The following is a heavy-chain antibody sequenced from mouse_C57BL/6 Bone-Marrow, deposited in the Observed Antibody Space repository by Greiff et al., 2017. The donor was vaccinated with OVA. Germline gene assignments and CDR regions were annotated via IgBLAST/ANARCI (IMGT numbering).Heavy chain of an antibody. Sequence: VQLQQSGPGLVQPSQSLSITCTVSGFSLTSYGVHWVRQSPGKGLEWLGVIWSGGSTDYNAAFISRLSISKDNSKSQVFFKMNSLQADDTAIYYCARNEDDYDWYFDVWGTGTTVTVSS. V-gene: IGHV2-2*01. CDR2: IWSGGST. CDR3: ARNEDDYDWYFDV. J-gene: IGHJ1*03. CDR1: GFSLTSYG. D-gene: IGHD2-4*01.